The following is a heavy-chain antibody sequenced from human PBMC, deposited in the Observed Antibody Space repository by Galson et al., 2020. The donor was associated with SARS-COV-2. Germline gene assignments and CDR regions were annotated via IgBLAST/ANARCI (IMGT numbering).Heavy chain of an antibody. CDR3: ARGRTLTPYAY. CDR1: GYTFTGYY. V-gene: IGHV1-2*02. J-gene: IGHJ4*02. Sequence: GASVKVSCKASGYTFTGYYLHWVRQAPGQGLEWMGWVNPYNGGTKYAQKFQGRVTMTSDTSVSTALMDLTNLRSDDTACYYGARGRTLTPYAYWGQGTLVSVSS. CDR2: VNPYNGGT. D-gene: IGHD4-17*01.